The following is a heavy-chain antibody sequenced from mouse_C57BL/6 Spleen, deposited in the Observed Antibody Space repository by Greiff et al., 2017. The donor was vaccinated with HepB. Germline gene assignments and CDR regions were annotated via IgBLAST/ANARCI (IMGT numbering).Heavy chain of an antibody. CDR2: IHPNSGST. V-gene: IGHV1-64*01. CDR3: ARGDYGSSYVDY. D-gene: IGHD1-1*01. CDR1: GYTFTRYW. J-gene: IGHJ2*01. Sequence: QVQLQQPGAELVKPGASVKLSCKASGYTFTRYWMHWVKQRPGQCLEWIGMIHPNSGSTNYNEKFKSKATLTVDKSSSTSYMQLSSLTSEDSAVYYFARGDYGSSYVDYWGQGTTLTVSS.